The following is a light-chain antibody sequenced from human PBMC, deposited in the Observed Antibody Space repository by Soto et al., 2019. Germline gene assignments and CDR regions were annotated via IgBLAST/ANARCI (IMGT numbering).Light chain of an antibody. V-gene: IGLV2-14*01. Sequence: QSVMTQPASVSGSPGQSITISCTGTSSDVGSHNYVSWYQQHPGKAPKLIIFEVNSRPSGVSNRFPGSKSGSAASLTISGLQAEDEADYYCSSYSSTSTPYVFGGGTKVTVL. CDR2: EVN. J-gene: IGLJ1*01. CDR1: SSDVGSHNY. CDR3: SSYSSTSTPYV.